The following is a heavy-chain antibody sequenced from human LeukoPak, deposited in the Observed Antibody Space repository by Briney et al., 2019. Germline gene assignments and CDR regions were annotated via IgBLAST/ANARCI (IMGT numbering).Heavy chain of an antibody. Sequence: KPGGSLRLSCAASGFTFSSYSMNWVRQAPGKGLEWVSSISSSSSYIYYADSVKGRFTISRDNAKISLHLQMNSLRAEDTAVYYCAREGCSGGSCYAPAYYYYMDVWGKGATVTVSS. V-gene: IGHV3-21*01. J-gene: IGHJ6*03. CDR2: ISSSSSYI. CDR1: GFTFSSYS. D-gene: IGHD2-15*01. CDR3: AREGCSGGSCYAPAYYYYMDV.